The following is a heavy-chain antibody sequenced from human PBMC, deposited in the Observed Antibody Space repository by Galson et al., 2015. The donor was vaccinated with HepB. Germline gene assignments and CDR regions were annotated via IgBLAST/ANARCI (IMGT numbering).Heavy chain of an antibody. J-gene: IGHJ4*02. CDR1: GYTFTSLG. D-gene: IGHD1-26*01. CDR2: ISFNGNT. Sequence: SVKVSCKASGYTFTSLGISWVRQAPGQGLEWVGWISFNGNTNYAQKVQGRVTMTTDTSTSTAYMELRSLRFDDTAVYYCVRDLAIVGPIFFDYWGPGTLVTVSS. V-gene: IGHV1-18*04. CDR3: VRDLAIVGPIFFDY.